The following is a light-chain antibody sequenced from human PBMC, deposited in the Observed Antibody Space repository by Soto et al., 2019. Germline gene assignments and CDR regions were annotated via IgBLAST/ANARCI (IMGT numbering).Light chain of an antibody. V-gene: IGKV3D-15*01. J-gene: IGKJ5*01. CDR3: QQYNNWPLT. CDR1: QTIAGN. CDR2: GAS. Sequence: IVLTQSPATLSVSPGERATLSCRASQTIAGNLAWYQQKPGQPPRLLIYGASTRATGVPARFSGSGSGTEFTLTTEFTITISSLQSEDFAVYFCQQYNNWPLTFGPGTRLEIK.